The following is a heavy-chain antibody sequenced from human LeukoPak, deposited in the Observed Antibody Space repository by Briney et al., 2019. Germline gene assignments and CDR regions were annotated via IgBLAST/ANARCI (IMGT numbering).Heavy chain of an antibody. D-gene: IGHD4-17*01. CDR3: ARGYDFGDYVGDFDY. Sequence: ASVTVSCKASGYTFTSYPISWVRQAPGQGLEWMGWITTYNGNTNYAQKLQGRVTMTTDTSTSTAYMDLRGLRSDDTAVYYCARGYDFGDYVGDFDYWGQGTLVTVSS. CDR1: GYTFTSYP. V-gene: IGHV1-18*01. J-gene: IGHJ4*02. CDR2: ITTYNGNT.